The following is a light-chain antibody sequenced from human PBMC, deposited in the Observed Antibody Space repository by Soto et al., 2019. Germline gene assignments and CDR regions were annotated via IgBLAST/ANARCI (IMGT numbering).Light chain of an antibody. J-gene: IGLJ2*01. V-gene: IGLV2-14*01. CDR3: SSYTSTSSTLVV. CDR1: SSAVGGYDS. CDR2: EVS. Sequence: QSVLTQPASVSGSPGQSITISCTGTSSAVGGYDSVSWYQQHPGKAPKLMIYEVSNRPSGVSNRFSGSKSGNTASLTISGLQAEDEADYFCSSYTSTSSTLVVFGGGTQLTVL.